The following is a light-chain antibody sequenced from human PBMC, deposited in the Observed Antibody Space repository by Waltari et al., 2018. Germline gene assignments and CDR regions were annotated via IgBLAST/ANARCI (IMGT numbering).Light chain of an antibody. CDR3: SSFASDGSYV. CDR1: SSHVGPYYR. CDR2: EVT. V-gene: IGLV2-18*02. J-gene: IGLJ1*01. Sequence: QSALPQPPSVSGSPGQSVTISCPGTSSHVGPYYRFSWYQQSPGTAPKLLIYEVTYRAPGVPDRFSASKSGNTASLTISGLQPEDEADYYCSSFASDGSYVFGTGTTVAVL.